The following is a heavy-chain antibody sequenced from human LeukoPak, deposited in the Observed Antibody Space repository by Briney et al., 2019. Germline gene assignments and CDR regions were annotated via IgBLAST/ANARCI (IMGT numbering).Heavy chain of an antibody. V-gene: IGHV4-39*07. CDR3: ARDSEDTAMVYYFDY. D-gene: IGHD5-18*01. Sequence: SETLSLTCTVSGGSISSTIYYWGWIRQPPGKGLEWIGSIYYRGSTYYNPSLKSRVAISVDTSKNQFSLKLSSVTAADTAVYYCARDSEDTAMVYYFDYWGQGTLVTVSS. J-gene: IGHJ4*02. CDR2: IYYRGST. CDR1: GGSISSTIYY.